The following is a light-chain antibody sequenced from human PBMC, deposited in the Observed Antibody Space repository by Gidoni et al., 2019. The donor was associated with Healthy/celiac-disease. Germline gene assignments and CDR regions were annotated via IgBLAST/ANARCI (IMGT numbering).Light chain of an antibody. CDR1: QSVSSN. J-gene: IGKJ1*01. V-gene: IGKV3-15*01. CDR2: GAS. CDR3: QQYNNWPRT. Sequence: EIVMTQSPATLSVSPGERATLSCRASQSVSSNLAWYQQKPGQAPRLLSYGASTRATGIPARFSGSGSGTEFTLTISSLQSEDFAVYYCQQYNNWPRTFGQGTRVEFK.